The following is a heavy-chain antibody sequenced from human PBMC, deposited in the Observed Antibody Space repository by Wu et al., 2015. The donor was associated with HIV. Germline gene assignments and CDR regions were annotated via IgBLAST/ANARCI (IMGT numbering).Heavy chain of an antibody. CDR3: AREPLAAAGDYWYFDL. V-gene: IGHV1-2*02. CDR2: VSPNTGGT. J-gene: IGHJ2*01. CDR1: GYTFTDFF. Sequence: QVQLVQSGAEVKKPGASVKVSCKASGYTFTDFFIHWVRQAPGQGLEWMGWVSPNTGGTNYAQKFQGRVTMTRDTSINTAYMELTSLTSDDTAMYYCAREPLAAAGDYWYFDLWGRGTLVTVSS. D-gene: IGHD6-13*01.